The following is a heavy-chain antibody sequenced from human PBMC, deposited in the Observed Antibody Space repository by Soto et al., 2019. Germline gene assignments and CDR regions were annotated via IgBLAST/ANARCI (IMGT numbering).Heavy chain of an antibody. CDR2: IDPSDSYT. CDR1: GHSFTRYW. V-gene: IGHV5-10-1*01. J-gene: IGHJ6*02. CDR3: ARQYCSGGSCYSGTYYYYYGMDV. D-gene: IGHD2-15*01. Sequence: WESLTISCTWSGHSFTRYWISWVRQMPGKGLEWMGRIDPSDSYTNYSPSFQGHVTISADKSISTAYLQWSSLKASDTAMYYCARQYCSGGSCYSGTYYYYYGMDVWGQGTTVTVSS.